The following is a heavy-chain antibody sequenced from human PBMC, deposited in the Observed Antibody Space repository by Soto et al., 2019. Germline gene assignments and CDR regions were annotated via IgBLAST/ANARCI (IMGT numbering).Heavy chain of an antibody. CDR3: ATCGGGGCYSRSWFDP. CDR1: GGTFSIYT. J-gene: IGHJ5*02. V-gene: IGHV1-69*02. D-gene: IGHD2-15*01. Sequence: QVQLVQSGAEVKKPGSSVKVSCKISGGTFSIYTFNWVRQAPGQGLEWMGRIIPILRIANYAPKFQGRVTLXTDISTSTAFMEVTNLRSDDTAVYYCATCGGGGCYSRSWFDPWGLGTQVTVSP. CDR2: IIPILRIA.